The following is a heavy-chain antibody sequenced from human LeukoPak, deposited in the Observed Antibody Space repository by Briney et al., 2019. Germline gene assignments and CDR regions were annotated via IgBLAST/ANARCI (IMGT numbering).Heavy chain of an antibody. J-gene: IGHJ3*02. V-gene: IGHV4-34*01. D-gene: IGHD3-10*01. CDR3: ARRVRGVNDAFDI. CDR1: GGSFSDYY. CDR2: INHSGST. Sequence: SETLSLTCAVYGGSFSDYYWSWIRQPSGKGLEWIGEINHSGSTNYNPSLKSRVTISVDTSKNHFSLKLSSMTAADTAVYYCARRVRGVNDAFDIWGQGTMVTVSS.